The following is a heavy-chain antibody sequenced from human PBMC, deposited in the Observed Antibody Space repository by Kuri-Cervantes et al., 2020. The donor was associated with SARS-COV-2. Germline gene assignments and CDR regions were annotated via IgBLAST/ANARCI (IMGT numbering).Heavy chain of an antibody. CDR1: GFTFSSYS. V-gene: IGHV3-21*01. J-gene: IGHJ4*02. D-gene: IGHD3-10*01. CDR2: ISSSSSYI. Sequence: GESLKISCAASGFTFSSYSMNWVRQAPGKGLEWVSSISSSSSYIYYADSVKGRFTISRDNAKYSLYLQMNSLRAEDTAVYYCARVRGVGYWGQGTLVTVSS. CDR3: ARVRGVGY.